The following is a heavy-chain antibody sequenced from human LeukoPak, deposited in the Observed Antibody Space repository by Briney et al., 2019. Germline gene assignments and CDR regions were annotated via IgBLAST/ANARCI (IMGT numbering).Heavy chain of an antibody. CDR2: VSGSGGNT. CDR3: VRESPVAAVGRSWFDP. Sequence: GGSLRLSCAASGFTFSSYAMSWVRQAPGEGLEWVTTVSGSGGNTYYADSVRGRFTISRDNTKNTLYLQMNSLRAEDTAVYYCVRESPVAAVGRSWFDPWGQGTLVTVSS. V-gene: IGHV3-23*01. D-gene: IGHD6-13*01. CDR1: GFTFSSYA. J-gene: IGHJ5*02.